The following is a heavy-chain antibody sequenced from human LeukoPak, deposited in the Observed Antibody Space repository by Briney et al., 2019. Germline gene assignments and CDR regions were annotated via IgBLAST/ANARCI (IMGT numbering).Heavy chain of an antibody. J-gene: IGHJ4*02. CDR2: INHSGST. V-gene: IGHV4-34*01. Sequence: SETLSLTCAVYGGSFSGYYWSWIRQPPGKGLEWIGEINHSGSTNYNPSLKSRVTISVDTSKNQFSLKLSSVTAADTAVYYCARGWYGSGIINWGRGTLVTVSS. CDR1: GGSFSGYY. CDR3: ARGWYGSGIIN. D-gene: IGHD3-10*01.